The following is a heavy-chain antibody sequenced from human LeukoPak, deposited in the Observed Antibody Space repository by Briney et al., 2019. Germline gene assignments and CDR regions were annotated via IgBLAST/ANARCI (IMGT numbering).Heavy chain of an antibody. CDR3: ARDYYYGSGSWSYYYGMDV. J-gene: IGHJ6*02. V-gene: IGHV1-18*01. CDR1: GYTFTSYG. Sequence: RASVKVSCKASGYTFTSYGISWVRQAPGQGLEWMGWISAYNGNTNYAQKLQGRVTMTTDTSTSTAYMELRSLRSDDTAVYYCARDYYYGSGSWSYYYGMDVWGQGTTVTVSS. D-gene: IGHD3-10*01. CDR2: ISAYNGNT.